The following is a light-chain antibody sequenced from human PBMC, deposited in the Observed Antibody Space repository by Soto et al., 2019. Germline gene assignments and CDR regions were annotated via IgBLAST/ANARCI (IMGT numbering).Light chain of an antibody. CDR2: GAS. CDR1: QSVSSN. Sequence: EIVMSQSPATLSVSPGERATFSCRASQSVSSNLAWYQQKPGQAPRLLIYGASIRATGIPARFSGSGSGTEFTLTISTLQSEDFAIYYCQHYNNWPPWTFGQRTKADIK. CDR3: QHYNNWPPWT. V-gene: IGKV3-15*01. J-gene: IGKJ1*01.